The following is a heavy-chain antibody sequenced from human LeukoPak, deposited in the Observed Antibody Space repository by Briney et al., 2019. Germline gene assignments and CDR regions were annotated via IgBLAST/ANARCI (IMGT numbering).Heavy chain of an antibody. CDR2: IHHGGST. J-gene: IGHJ4*02. CDR3: ARGRYSPGIAAAGPILDY. V-gene: IGHV4-4*02. D-gene: IGHD6-13*01. Sequence: PSGTLSLTCGVSGGSLTSIHWWSWVRQPPGKGLEWIGDIHHGGSTKYNPSLKSRVTVSVDTSKNQFSLKLSSVTAADTAVYYCARGRYSPGIAAAGPILDYWGQGTLVTVSS. CDR1: GGSLTSIHW.